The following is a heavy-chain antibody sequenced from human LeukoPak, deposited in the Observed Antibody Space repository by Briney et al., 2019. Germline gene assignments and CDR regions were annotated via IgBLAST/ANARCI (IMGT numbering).Heavy chain of an antibody. CDR3: AREGRAGTYFDY. V-gene: IGHV3-30*04. D-gene: IGHD6-19*01. J-gene: IGHJ4*02. CDR2: MSYDGSNK. Sequence: PGGSLRLSCAASGFTFSSYAMHWVRQAPGKGLEWVAVMSYDGSNKYYADSVKGRFTISRDNSKNTLYLQMNSLRAEDTAVYYCAREGRAGTYFDYWGQGTLVTVSS. CDR1: GFTFSSYA.